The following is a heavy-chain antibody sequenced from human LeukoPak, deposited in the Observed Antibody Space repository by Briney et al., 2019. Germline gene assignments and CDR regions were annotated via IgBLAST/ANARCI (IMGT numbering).Heavy chain of an antibody. D-gene: IGHD2-2*01. V-gene: IGHV3-23*01. CDR1: GFTFSNYA. J-gene: IGHJ4*02. CDR2: ISGGGTPT. CDR3: ARDPNIVVVPAALFDY. Sequence: PGGSLRLSCVVSGFTFSNYAMSWVRQAPGKGLEWVSAISGGGTPTYYADSVKGRFTISRDNSKNTLYLQMNSLRVEDTAVYYCARDPNIVVVPAALFDYWGQGTLVTVSS.